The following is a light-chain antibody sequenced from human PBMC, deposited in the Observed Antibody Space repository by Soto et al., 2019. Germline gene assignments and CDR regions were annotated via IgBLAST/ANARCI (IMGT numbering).Light chain of an antibody. CDR3: CSYATPRL. V-gene: IGLV2-23*02. J-gene: IGLJ2*01. CDR1: SSDVGSYDL. Sequence: QSALTQPASVSGSPGQSLTISCTGSSSDVGSYDLVSWYQQHPGKPPKLLLYEVNKRPSGVSTRFSGSKSGNTASLTISGLQAEDEADYYCCSYATPRLFGGGTKVTVL. CDR2: EVN.